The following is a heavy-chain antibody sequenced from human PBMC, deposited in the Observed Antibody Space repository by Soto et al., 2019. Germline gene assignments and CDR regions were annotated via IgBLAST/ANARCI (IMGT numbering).Heavy chain of an antibody. CDR2: ISAYNGNT. D-gene: IGHD2-2*01. CDR1: GYTFTSYD. CDR3: ARDVAYRRSTSCYVPSTSGGMDV. J-gene: IGHJ6*02. V-gene: IGHV1-18*01. Sequence: QVQLVQSGAEVKRPRASVKVSCKASGYTFTSYDISWVRQAPGQGLEWMGWISAYNGNTNYAQKLQGRVTMTTDTSTSTAYMELRSLRSDDTAVYYCARDVAYRRSTSCYVPSTSGGMDVWGQGTTVTVSS.